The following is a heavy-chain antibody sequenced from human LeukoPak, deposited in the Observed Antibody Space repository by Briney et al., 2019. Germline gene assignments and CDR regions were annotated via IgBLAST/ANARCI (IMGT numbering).Heavy chain of an antibody. Sequence: SETLSLTCTVSGGSITNSYWNWIRQSPGKGLEWIGYINYGGSTNYNPSLKSRVTISVDTSKNQFSLKLSSVTAADTAVYFCARDPLSTNDFDIWGQGTMVTVSS. D-gene: IGHD1-1*01. CDR3: ARDPLSTNDFDI. CDR2: INYGGST. J-gene: IGHJ3*02. V-gene: IGHV4-59*01. CDR1: GGSITNSY.